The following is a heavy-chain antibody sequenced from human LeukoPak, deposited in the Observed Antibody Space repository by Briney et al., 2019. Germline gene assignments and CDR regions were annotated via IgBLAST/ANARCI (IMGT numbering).Heavy chain of an antibody. Sequence: SETLSLTCTVSGYSISSGYYWGWIRQPPGKGLEWIGSIYYSGITYYNPSLKSRVTISVDTSKNQFSLKLTSVTAADTAVYYCARDFYDSTGCDIWGQGTMVTVSS. V-gene: IGHV4-38-2*02. CDR3: ARDFYDSTGCDI. D-gene: IGHD3-22*01. CDR1: GYSISSGYY. J-gene: IGHJ3*02. CDR2: IYYSGIT.